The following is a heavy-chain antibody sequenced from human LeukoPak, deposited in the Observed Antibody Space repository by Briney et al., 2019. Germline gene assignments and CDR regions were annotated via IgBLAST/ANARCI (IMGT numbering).Heavy chain of an antibody. CDR3: AREEDCSGGSCYSSSIDY. V-gene: IGHV1-46*01. J-gene: IGHJ4*02. Sequence: GASVKVSRKASGYTFTSYYMHWVRHAPGQGLEWMGIINPSGGSTSYAQKFQGRVTMTRDTSTSTVYMELSSLRSEDTAVYYCAREEDCSGGSCYSSSIDYWGQGTLVTVSS. D-gene: IGHD2-15*01. CDR1: GYTFTSYY. CDR2: INPSGGST.